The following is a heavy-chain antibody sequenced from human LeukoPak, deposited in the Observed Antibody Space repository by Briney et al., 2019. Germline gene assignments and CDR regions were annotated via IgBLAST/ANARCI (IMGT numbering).Heavy chain of an antibody. Sequence: ASVKVSCKASGYTFTGYYMHWVRQAPGQGLEWMGWINPNSGGTDYAQKFQGRVTMTRDTSISTAYMELSRLRSDDTAVYYCARSLTTVTTYEWIGWFDPWGQGTLVTVSS. CDR1: GYTFTGYY. CDR3: ARSLTTVTTYEWIGWFDP. J-gene: IGHJ5*02. D-gene: IGHD4-17*01. V-gene: IGHV1-2*02. CDR2: INPNSGGT.